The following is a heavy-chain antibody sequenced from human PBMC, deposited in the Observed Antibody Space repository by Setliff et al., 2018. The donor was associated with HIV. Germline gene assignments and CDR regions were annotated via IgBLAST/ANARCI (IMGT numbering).Heavy chain of an antibody. V-gene: IGHV4-59*11. D-gene: IGHD6-13*01. CDR3: AKDMRGQLVQGVYFDY. CDR1: GGSISTHY. Sequence: SETLSLTCTVSGGSISTHYWSWIRQPPGKGLGWIGTVYYDASTIYTPSLNSRVIISVDTSKSQFSLNLSSVTAADTAVYYCAKDMRGQLVQGVYFDYWGQGTLVTVSS. J-gene: IGHJ4*02. CDR2: VYYDAST.